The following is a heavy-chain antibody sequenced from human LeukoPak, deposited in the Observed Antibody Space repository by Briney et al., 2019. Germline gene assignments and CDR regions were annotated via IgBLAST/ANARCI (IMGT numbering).Heavy chain of an antibody. CDR3: AKTQSSSLPWFGEWFDY. CDR1: GFTFSSYA. CDR2: ISGSGGST. V-gene: IGHV3-23*01. D-gene: IGHD3-10*01. J-gene: IGHJ4*02. Sequence: GGSLRLSCAASGFTFSSYAMSWVRQAPGKGLEWVSAISGSGGSTYYADSVKGRFTISRDNSKNTLYLQMNSLRAEDTAVYYCAKTQSSSLPWFGEWFDYWGQGTLVTVSS.